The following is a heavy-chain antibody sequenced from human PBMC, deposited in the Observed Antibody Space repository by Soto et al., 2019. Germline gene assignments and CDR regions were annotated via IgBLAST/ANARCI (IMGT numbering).Heavy chain of an antibody. J-gene: IGHJ4*02. V-gene: IGHV1-18*01. Sequence: ASVKVSCKASCYTFTTYALTWGRQAPGQGLDWMGWITVYNGNTNYAQKLQGRVTLTTDTSTSTAYMELRSLRSDDTAVYYCARDRGGGGDYAPYDYWGQGTQVTVSS. CDR2: ITVYNGNT. D-gene: IGHD4-17*01. CDR3: ARDRGGGGDYAPYDY. CDR1: CYTFTTYA.